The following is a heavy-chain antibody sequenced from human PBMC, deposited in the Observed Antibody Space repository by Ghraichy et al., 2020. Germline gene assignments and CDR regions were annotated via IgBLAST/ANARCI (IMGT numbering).Heavy chain of an antibody. CDR3: ARDDGDYGYYYYGMDV. CDR2: ISSSGSTI. Sequence: GGSLRLSCAASGFTFSSYEMNWVRQAPGKGLEWVSYISSSGSTIYYADSVKGRFTISRDNAKNSLYLQMNSLRAEDTAVYYCARDDGDYGYYYYGMDVWGQGTTFTVSS. J-gene: IGHJ6*02. V-gene: IGHV3-48*03. D-gene: IGHD4-17*01. CDR1: GFTFSSYE.